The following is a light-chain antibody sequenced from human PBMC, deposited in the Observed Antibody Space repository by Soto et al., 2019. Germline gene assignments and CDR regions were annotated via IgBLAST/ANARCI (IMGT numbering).Light chain of an antibody. CDR3: QHYGTSAL. V-gene: IGKV3-20*01. J-gene: IGKJ3*01. Sequence: ELVLTQSPGTLSLSPGERASLSCRASQSVSSSYLAWSQQKPGQAPRLLIYDASRATGIPDRFSASGSGTDFTLTITRLEPEDFAVYYCQHYGTSALFGPGTKVEI. CDR2: DAS. CDR1: QSVSSSY.